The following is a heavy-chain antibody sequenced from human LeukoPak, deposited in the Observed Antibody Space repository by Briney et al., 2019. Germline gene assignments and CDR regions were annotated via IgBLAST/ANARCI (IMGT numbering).Heavy chain of an antibody. J-gene: IGHJ4*02. V-gene: IGHV1-8*01. CDR1: GYTFTSYD. CDR3: ARGRAYCGGDCYWKYYFDY. CDR2: MNPNSGNT. Sequence: ASVKVSCKASGYTFTSYDINWVRQATGQGLEWMGWMNPNSGNTGYAQKFQGRVTMTRNTSISTAYMELSSLRSEDTAVYYCARGRAYCGGDCYWKYYFDYRGQGTLVTVSS. D-gene: IGHD2-21*02.